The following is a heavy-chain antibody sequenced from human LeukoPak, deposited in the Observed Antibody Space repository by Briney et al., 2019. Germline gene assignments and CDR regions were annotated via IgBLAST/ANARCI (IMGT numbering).Heavy chain of an antibody. CDR1: GFTFSSYA. D-gene: IGHD4-17*01. V-gene: IGHV3-23*01. CDR3: AKRGAYGDWYFDY. J-gene: IGHJ4*02. Sequence: GGSLRLSCAASGFTFSSYAMSWVRQAPGKGVEWVSSINTSGGGTYYPDSVKGRVTISRDNSKNTLYLQMNSLRAEDTAVYYCAKRGAYGDWYFDYWGQGTLVTVSS. CDR2: INTSGGGT.